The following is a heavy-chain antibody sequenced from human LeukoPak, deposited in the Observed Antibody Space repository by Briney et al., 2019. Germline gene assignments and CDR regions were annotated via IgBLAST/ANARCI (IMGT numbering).Heavy chain of an antibody. CDR3: ARGGPDGYNWGYFFDY. D-gene: IGHD5-24*01. J-gene: IGHJ4*02. CDR1: GYTLTELS. Sequence: ASVKVSCKVSGYTLTELSMHWVRQAPGKGLEWMGGFDPEDGETIYAQKFQGRVTISADESTSTVYMELSSLRSEDTAVYYCARGGPDGYNWGYFFDYWGQGTPVTVSS. V-gene: IGHV1-24*01. CDR2: FDPEDGET.